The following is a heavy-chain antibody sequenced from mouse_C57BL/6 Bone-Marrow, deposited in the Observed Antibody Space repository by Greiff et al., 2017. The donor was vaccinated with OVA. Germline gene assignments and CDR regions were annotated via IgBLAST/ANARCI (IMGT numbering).Heavy chain of an antibody. CDR1: GYTFTSYG. D-gene: IGHD2-3*01. Sequence: VMLVESGAELARPGASVKLSCKASGYTFTSYGISWVKQRPGQGLEWIGEIYPRSGNTYYNEKFKGKATLTAEKSSSTEYMELRSLTSEDSAVYFCARSRWLLRAMDYWGQGTSVTVSA. V-gene: IGHV1-81*01. CDR2: IYPRSGNT. J-gene: IGHJ4*01. CDR3: ARSRWLLRAMDY.